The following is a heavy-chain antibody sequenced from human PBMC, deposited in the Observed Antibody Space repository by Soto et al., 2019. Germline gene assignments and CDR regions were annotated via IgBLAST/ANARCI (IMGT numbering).Heavy chain of an antibody. V-gene: IGHV3-7*01. D-gene: IGHD1-1*01. Sequence: EVQLVESGGGLVQPGGSLRLSCAASGFTFSSYWMSWVRQAPGKGLEWVANIKQDGSEKYYVDSVKGRFTISRDNAKNSLYLQLNSGRAEDTAVYYCARDWGSGNDLGGVDYWGQGTLVTVSS. J-gene: IGHJ4*02. CDR3: ARDWGSGNDLGGVDY. CDR1: GFTFSSYW. CDR2: IKQDGSEK.